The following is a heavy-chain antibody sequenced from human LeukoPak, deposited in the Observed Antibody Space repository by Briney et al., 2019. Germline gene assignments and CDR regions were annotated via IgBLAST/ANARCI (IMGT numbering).Heavy chain of an antibody. J-gene: IGHJ4*02. CDR3: ARQTGSGLFILP. Sequence: SETLSLTCTVSGGSISSYHWSWIRQPPGMGLEWIGSIYYTGNTYYNASLKSQVSISIDTSKNQFSLKLTSVTAADTAVYYCARQTGSGLFILPGGQGTLVTVSS. V-gene: IGHV4-59*04. CDR2: IYYTGNT. D-gene: IGHD3/OR15-3a*01. CDR1: GGSISSYH.